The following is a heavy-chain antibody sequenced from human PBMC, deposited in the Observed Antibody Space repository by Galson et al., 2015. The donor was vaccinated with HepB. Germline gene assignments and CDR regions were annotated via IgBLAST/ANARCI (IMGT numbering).Heavy chain of an antibody. CDR2: ISAYNGNT. Sequence: SVKVSCKASGYTFTSYSISWVRQAPGQGLEWMGWISAYNGNTNYAQKLQGRVTMTTDTSTSTAYMELRSLRSDDTAVYFCARDRVMITFGGVVASYDMDVWGQGTTVTVSS. J-gene: IGHJ6*02. V-gene: IGHV1-18*04. CDR3: ARDRVMITFGGVVASYDMDV. CDR1: GYTFTSYS. D-gene: IGHD3-16*02.